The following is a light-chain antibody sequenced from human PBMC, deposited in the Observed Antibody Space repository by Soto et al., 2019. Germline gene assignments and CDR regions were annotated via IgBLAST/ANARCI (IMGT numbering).Light chain of an antibody. CDR1: QNVNNNF. CDR3: QQHGASIT. J-gene: IGKJ4*01. CDR2: GVS. Sequence: VLTQSPRTLSLSPGERATLSCRASQNVNNNFVAWYQQKPGQAPSVLIYGVSERATGVSDRFSGSGSGTDITITISRLEPEDFAVYYCQQHGASITFGGGTRVENK. V-gene: IGKV3-20*01.